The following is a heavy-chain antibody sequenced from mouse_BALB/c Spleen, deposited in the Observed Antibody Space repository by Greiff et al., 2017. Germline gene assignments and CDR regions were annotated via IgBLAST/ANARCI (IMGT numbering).Heavy chain of an antibody. D-gene: IGHD1-1*01. V-gene: IGHV5-17*02. CDR3: ARVNGLDY. Sequence: EVQLVESGGGLVQPGGSRKLSCAASGFTFSSFRMHWVRQAPEKGLEWVAYISSGSSTIYYADTVKGRFTISRDNPKNTLFLQMTSLRSEDTAMYYCARVNGLDYWGQGTSVTVSS. CDR1: GFTFSSFR. J-gene: IGHJ4*01. CDR2: ISSGSSTI.